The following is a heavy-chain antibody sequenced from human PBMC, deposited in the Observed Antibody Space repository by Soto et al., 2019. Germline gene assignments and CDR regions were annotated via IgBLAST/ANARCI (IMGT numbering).Heavy chain of an antibody. CDR2: VIPILGIA. J-gene: IGHJ6*02. CDR3: ARDKGYSSPEYGMDV. Sequence: QVQLVQSGAEVKKPGSSVKVSCKASGGTFSSYTISWVRQAPGQGLEWMGRVIPILGIANYAQKFQGRVTITEDESTXTAYMELSSLRSEDTAVYYCARDKGYSSPEYGMDVWGQGTTVTVSS. CDR1: GGTFSSYT. V-gene: IGHV1-69*08. D-gene: IGHD6-13*01.